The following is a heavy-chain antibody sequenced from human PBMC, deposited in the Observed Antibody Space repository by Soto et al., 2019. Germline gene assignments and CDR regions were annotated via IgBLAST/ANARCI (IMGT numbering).Heavy chain of an antibody. CDR3: AGHHPTHYDYGMDV. J-gene: IGHJ6*02. V-gene: IGHV1-69*12. CDR1: VGTFSSYA. CDR2: IIPIFGTA. Sequence: QVQLVQSGAEVKKPGSSVKVSCKASVGTFSSYAISWVRQAPGQGLEWMGGIIPIFGTANYAQKCQGRVTITADESTSTAYMELSSLRSEDTAVYYCAGHHPTHYDYGMDVWGQGTTVTVSS.